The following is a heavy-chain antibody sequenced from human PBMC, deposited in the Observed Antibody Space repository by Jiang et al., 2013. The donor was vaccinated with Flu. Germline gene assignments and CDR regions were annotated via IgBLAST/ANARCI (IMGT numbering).Heavy chain of an antibody. Sequence: QLLESGGGLVQPGGSLRLSCAASGFTFSSYWMSWVRQAPGKGLEWVANIKQDGSEKYYVDSVKGRFTISRDNAKNSLYLQMNSLRAEDTAVYYCARGREWLLPNHYFDYWGQGTLVTVSS. J-gene: IGHJ4*02. CDR2: IKQDGSEK. D-gene: IGHD3-3*01. V-gene: IGHV3-7*01. CDR3: ARGREWLLPNHYFDY. CDR1: GFTFSSYW.